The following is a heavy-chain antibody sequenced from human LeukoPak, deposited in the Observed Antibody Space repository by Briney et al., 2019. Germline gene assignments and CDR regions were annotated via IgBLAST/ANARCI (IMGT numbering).Heavy chain of an antibody. V-gene: IGHV3-23*01. D-gene: IGHD3-22*01. CDR2: ISGSGGST. CDR3: AKTFYSSGYPIDY. CDR1: GFTFSSYA. J-gene: IGHJ4*02. Sequence: GGSLRLSCAAPGFTFSSYAMSWVRQAPGKGLEWVSPISGSGGSTYYADSVKGRFTISRDNSKNTLYLQMNSLRAEDTAVYYCAKTFYSSGYPIDYWGQGTLVTVSS.